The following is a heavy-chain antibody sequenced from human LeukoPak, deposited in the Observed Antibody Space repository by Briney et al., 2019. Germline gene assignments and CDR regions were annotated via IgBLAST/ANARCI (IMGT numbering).Heavy chain of an antibody. V-gene: IGHV3-30-3*01. CDR1: GFTFSSYG. Sequence: PGGSLRLSCAVSGFTFSSYGMHWVRQAPGKGLEWVAVISYDGSNKYYVDPVRGRFTISRDNSKKTLYLQMNSLRAEDTAVYYCARARVRITSIVANDYWGQGTLVTVSS. CDR2: ISYDGSNK. D-gene: IGHD5-12*01. CDR3: ARARVRITSIVANDY. J-gene: IGHJ4*02.